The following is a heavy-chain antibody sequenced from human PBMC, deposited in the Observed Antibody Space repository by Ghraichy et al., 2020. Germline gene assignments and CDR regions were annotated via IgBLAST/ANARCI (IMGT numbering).Heavy chain of an antibody. J-gene: IGHJ4*02. D-gene: IGHD1-26*01. CDR3: ASSAVTYYGTALDY. CDR2: IYIDESTA. V-gene: IGHV3-74*01. Sequence: GESLNISCAASGFTFTDSWMHWVRQAPGKGLVWVSRIYIDESTATYADSVKGRFTISRDNAKNTVFLQMNSLRVDDTAVYYCASSAVTYYGTALDYWGQGNLVTVSS. CDR1: GFTFTDSW.